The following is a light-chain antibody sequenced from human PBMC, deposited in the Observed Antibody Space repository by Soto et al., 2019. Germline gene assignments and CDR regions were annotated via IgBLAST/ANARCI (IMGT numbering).Light chain of an antibody. CDR2: GAS. CDR1: QSVRSSY. J-gene: IGKJ2*01. CDR3: QQYNNSPEYT. Sequence: EIVLTQSPGTLSLSPGERATLSCRASQSVRSSYLAWYQQKPGQAPRLLIYGASNRSTGIPDRFSGSGSGTDFTLTISRLEPEDFAVYFCQQYNNSPEYTFGQGTKLEIK. V-gene: IGKV3-20*01.